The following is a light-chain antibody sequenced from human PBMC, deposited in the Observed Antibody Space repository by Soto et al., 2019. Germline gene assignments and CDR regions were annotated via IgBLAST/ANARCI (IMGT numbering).Light chain of an antibody. CDR1: SSDVGGYNY. V-gene: IGLV2-14*03. CDR2: DVS. J-gene: IGLJ2*01. Sequence: QSVLTQPASVSGSPGQSITISCTGTSSDVGGYNYVSWYQQHPGKAPKVMIYDVSNRPSGVSNRFSGSKSGNTASLTISGLRAEDEADYYCSSYTSSSTLVFGGGTKLTVL. CDR3: SSYTSSSTLV.